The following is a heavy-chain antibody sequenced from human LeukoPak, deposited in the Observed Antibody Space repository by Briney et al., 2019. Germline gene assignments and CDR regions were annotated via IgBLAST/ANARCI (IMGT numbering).Heavy chain of an antibody. V-gene: IGHV3-23*01. CDR2: ISGSGGST. Sequence: GGSLRLSCAASGFTFSSYSMNWVRQAPGKGLEWVSAISGSGGSTYYADSVKGRFTISRDNSKNTLYLQMNSLRAEDTAVYYCAKDHLAGTSIDYWGQGTLVTVSS. CDR3: AKDHLAGTSIDY. CDR1: GFTFSSYS. D-gene: IGHD6-19*01. J-gene: IGHJ4*02.